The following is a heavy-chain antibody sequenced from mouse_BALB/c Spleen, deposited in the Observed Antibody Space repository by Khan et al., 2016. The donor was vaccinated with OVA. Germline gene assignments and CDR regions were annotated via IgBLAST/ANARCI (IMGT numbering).Heavy chain of an antibody. Sequence: EVKLEESGPGLVKPSQPLSLTCTVTGYSITSDYAWNWIRQFPGNKLEWMGYISYSGSTGYNPSLKSRISITRDTSKNQFFLQLNSVTTEDTATYYCARRAYYGNWYFDVWGAGTTVTVSS. CDR3: ARRAYYGNWYFDV. CDR2: ISYSGST. J-gene: IGHJ1*01. CDR1: GYSITSDYA. V-gene: IGHV3-2*02. D-gene: IGHD2-1*01.